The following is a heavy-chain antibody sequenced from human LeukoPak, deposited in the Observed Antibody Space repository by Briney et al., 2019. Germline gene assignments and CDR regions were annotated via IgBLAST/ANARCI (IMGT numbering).Heavy chain of an antibody. CDR2: ISAYNGNT. Sequence: ASVKVSCKASGYTFTSYGISWVRQAPGQGLEWMGWISAYNGNTNYAQKLQGRGTMTTDTSTSTAYMELRSLRSADTAVYYCARDRGYSSGWGVDYWGQGTLVTVSS. V-gene: IGHV1-18*01. CDR1: GYTFTSYG. J-gene: IGHJ4*02. CDR3: ARDRGYSSGWGVDY. D-gene: IGHD6-19*01.